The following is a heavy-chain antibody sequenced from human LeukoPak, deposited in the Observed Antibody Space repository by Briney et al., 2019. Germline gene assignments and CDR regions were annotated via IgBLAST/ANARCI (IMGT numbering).Heavy chain of an antibody. V-gene: IGHV4-4*07. CDR3: AREISSGSSSRQFDY. CDR2: MSTSGST. Sequence: SETLSLTCAVYGGSISSYYWSWIRQPAGKGLEWIGRMSTSGSTNYSPSLKSRLTMSVDTSNNQFSLNLTSVTAADTAVYYCAREISSGSSSRQFDYWGQGTLVTVSP. CDR1: GGSISSYY. J-gene: IGHJ4*02. D-gene: IGHD3-10*01.